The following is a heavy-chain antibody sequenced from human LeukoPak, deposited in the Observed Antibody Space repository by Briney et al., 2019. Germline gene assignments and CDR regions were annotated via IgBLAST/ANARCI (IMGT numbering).Heavy chain of an antibody. D-gene: IGHD3-10*01. Sequence: PSETLSLTCTVSGGSISSSSYYWGWIRQPPGKGLEWIGSIYYSGSTYYNPSLKSRVTISVDTSKNQFSLKLSSVTAADTAVYYCASHLWFGELLSGRFDYWGQGTLVTVSS. CDR3: ASHLWFGELLSGRFDY. CDR2: IYYSGST. J-gene: IGHJ4*02. V-gene: IGHV4-39*01. CDR1: GGSISSSSYY.